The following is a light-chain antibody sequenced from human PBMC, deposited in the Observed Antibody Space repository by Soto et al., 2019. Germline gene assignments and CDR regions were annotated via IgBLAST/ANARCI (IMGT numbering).Light chain of an antibody. V-gene: IGLV2-14*01. Sequence: QSALTQPASVSGSPGQSITISCTGSNNDVGAYNYVSWYQQHPGKAPKLIIYEVNNQPSGVSHRFSGSKSGNTASLTISGLQADDEADCYCASYTISSTRVFGGGTKVTVL. J-gene: IGLJ3*02. CDR1: NNDVGAYNY. CDR2: EVN. CDR3: ASYTISSTRV.